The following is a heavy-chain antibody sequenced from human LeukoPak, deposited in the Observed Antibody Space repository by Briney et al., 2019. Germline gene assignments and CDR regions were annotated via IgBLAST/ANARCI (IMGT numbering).Heavy chain of an antibody. J-gene: IGHJ3*02. D-gene: IGHD3-9*01. CDR3: ARGDVLRYFDSNAFDI. CDR1: GYSISSGYY. CDR2: IYHSGST. Sequence: SETLSLTCTVSGYSISSGYYWGWIRQPPGKGLEWIGSIYHSGSTYYNPSLKSRVTISVDTSKNQFSLKLSSVTAADTAVYYCARGDVLRYFDSNAFDIWGQGTMVTVSS. V-gene: IGHV4-38-2*02.